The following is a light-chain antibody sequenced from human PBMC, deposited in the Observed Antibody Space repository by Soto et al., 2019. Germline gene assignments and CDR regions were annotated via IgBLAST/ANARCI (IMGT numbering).Light chain of an antibody. J-gene: IGKJ4*02. CDR2: GAS. CDR1: PGIGNA. CDR3: LQDYNTPFT. V-gene: IGKV1-6*01. Sequence: AIQMTQSPSSLSASVGYRVTISCRASPGIGNALAWYQQKPGKPPKVLIYGASSLQPGVPPRFSGSGSGTDFTLAISSLPPEDSATYYCLQDYNTPFTFGGGTKVDIK.